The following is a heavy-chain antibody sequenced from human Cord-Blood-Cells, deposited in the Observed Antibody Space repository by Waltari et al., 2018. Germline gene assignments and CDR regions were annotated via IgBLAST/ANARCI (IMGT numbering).Heavy chain of an antibody. CDR1: GYTFTSYG. V-gene: IGHV1-18*01. J-gene: IGHJ5*02. Sequence: QVQLVQSGAEVKKPGASVKVSCTASGYTFTSYGISWVRPAPGQGLEWMGWISAYNGNTNYAQKLQGRVTMTTDTSTSTAYMELRSLRSDDTAVYYCARDRAVLRYFDSLGWFDPWGQGTLVTVSS. CDR2: ISAYNGNT. CDR3: ARDRAVLRYFDSLGWFDP. D-gene: IGHD3-9*01.